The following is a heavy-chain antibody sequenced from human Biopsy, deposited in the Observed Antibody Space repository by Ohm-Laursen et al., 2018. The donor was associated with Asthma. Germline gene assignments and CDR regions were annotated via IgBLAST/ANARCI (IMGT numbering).Heavy chain of an antibody. CDR1: GFMFRSFG. V-gene: IGHV3-30*03. CDR2: ISYDGNHK. D-gene: IGHD2-15*01. CDR3: ARDVDLRSVY. Sequence: SLRLSCAASGFMFRSFGMHWVRQAPGKGLEWVAVISYDGNHKFYEDSVKGRFTISRDDSKNTLYLQMNSLRTEDTAVYYCARDVDLRSVYWGQGTLVTVSS. J-gene: IGHJ4*02.